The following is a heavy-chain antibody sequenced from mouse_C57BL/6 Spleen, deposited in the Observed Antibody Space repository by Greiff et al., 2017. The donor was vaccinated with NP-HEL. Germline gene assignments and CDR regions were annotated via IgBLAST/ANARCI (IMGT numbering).Heavy chain of an antibody. CDR1: GYSFTGYY. CDR3: ARAAQATGDYFDY. J-gene: IGHJ2*01. Sequence: EVQLQQSGPKLVKPGASVKISCKASGYSFTGYYMNWVKQSPEKSLEWIGEINPSTGGTTYNQKFKAKATLTVDKSSSTAYMQLKSLTSEDSAVYYCARAAQATGDYFDYWGQGTTLTVSS. CDR2: INPSTGGT. V-gene: IGHV1-42*01. D-gene: IGHD3-2*02.